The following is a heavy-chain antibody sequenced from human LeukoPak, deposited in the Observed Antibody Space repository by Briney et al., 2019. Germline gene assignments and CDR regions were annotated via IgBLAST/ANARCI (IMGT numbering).Heavy chain of an antibody. Sequence: GGSLRLSCAASGFTFSSYAMSWVRQAPGKGLEWVSAISGSGGSTYYADSVKGRFTISRDNSKNTLYLQMGSLRAEDMAVYYCARAGYYGSGSYYVWGKGTTVTISS. V-gene: IGHV3-23*01. CDR2: ISGSGGST. CDR3: ARAGYYGSGSYYV. D-gene: IGHD3-10*01. CDR1: GFTFSSYA. J-gene: IGHJ6*04.